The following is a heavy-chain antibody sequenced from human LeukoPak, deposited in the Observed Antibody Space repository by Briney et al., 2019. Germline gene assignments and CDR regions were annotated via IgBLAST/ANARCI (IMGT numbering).Heavy chain of an antibody. V-gene: IGHV4-59*12. J-gene: IGHJ6*02. D-gene: IGHD3-3*01. CDR2: ISDIGSI. CDR1: GGSISSYY. CDR3: ARGGVRFLEWLAYDYYYYYGMDV. Sequence: PSETLSLTCTVSGGSISSYYWSWIRQPPGEGLEWIAYISDIGSINYNPSLKSRVTMSVDTSKNQFSLKLSSVTAADTAVYYCARGGVRFLEWLAYDYYYYYGMDVWGQGTTVTVSS.